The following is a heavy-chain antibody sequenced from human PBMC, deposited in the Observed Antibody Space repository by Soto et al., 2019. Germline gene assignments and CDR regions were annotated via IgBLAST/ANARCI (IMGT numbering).Heavy chain of an antibody. J-gene: IGHJ6*02. V-gene: IGHV1-2*02. D-gene: IGHD3-10*01. CDR1: GYTFTGYY. CDR3: ARRMIWFGTEYRGYGMDV. CDR2: INPNSGGT. Sequence: APVKVSCKASGYTFTGYYMHWVRQAPGQGLEWMGWINPNSGGTNYAQKFQGRVTMTRDTSISTAYMELSRLRSDDTAVYYCARRMIWFGTEYRGYGMDVWGQGTTVTVSS.